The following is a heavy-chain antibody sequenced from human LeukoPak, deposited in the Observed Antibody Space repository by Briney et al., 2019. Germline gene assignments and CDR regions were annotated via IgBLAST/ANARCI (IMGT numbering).Heavy chain of an antibody. J-gene: IGHJ5*02. CDR2: INPSGTGT. D-gene: IGHD3-16*02. V-gene: IGHV1-46*01. CDR1: GYTFTAYY. Sequence: ASVKVSCKASGYTFTAYYMHWVRQAPGQGLEWMGIINPSGTGTSYAQKFQGRVTMTRDTSTSTAYMELSSLRSDDTAVYYCARGPLIGGDNWFDPWGQGTLVTVSS. CDR3: ARGPLIGGDNWFDP.